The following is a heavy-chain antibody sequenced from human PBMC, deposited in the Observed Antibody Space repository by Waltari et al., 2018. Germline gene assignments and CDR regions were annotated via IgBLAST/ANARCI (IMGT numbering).Heavy chain of an antibody. Sequence: QVQLQESGPGLVKPSETLSLTCAVPGYSISSGYYWGWIRQPPGKGLEWIGSIYHSGSTYYNPSLKSRVTISVDTSKNQFSLKLSSVTAADTAVYYCARHVRRTYKNWFDPWGQGTLVTVSS. D-gene: IGHD1-20*01. CDR2: IYHSGST. CDR3: ARHVRRTYKNWFDP. V-gene: IGHV4-38-2*01. J-gene: IGHJ5*02. CDR1: GYSISSGYY.